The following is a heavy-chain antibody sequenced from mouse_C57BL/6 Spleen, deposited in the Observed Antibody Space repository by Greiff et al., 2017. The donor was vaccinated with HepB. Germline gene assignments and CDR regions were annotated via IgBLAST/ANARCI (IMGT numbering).Heavy chain of an antibody. Sequence: EVQLQQSGPELVKPGASVKISCKASGYSFTDYNMNWVKQSNGKSLEWIGVINPNYGTTSYNQKFKGKATLTVDQSSSTAYMQLNSLTSEDSAVYYCARWTYYSNFIYWYIDVWGTGTTVTVSS. CDR1: GYSFTDYN. CDR2: INPNYGTT. V-gene: IGHV1-39*01. CDR3: ARWTYYSNFIYWYIDV. J-gene: IGHJ1*03. D-gene: IGHD2-5*01.